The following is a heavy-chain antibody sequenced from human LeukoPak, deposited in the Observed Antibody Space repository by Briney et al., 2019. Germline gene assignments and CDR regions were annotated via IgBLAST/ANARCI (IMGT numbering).Heavy chain of an antibody. CDR3: ARVHVSYLNY. J-gene: IGHJ4*02. V-gene: IGHV3-33*01. Sequence: GGSLRLSCAASGYTFSTYGMHWVRQAPGKGLEWVAVIWYDGSKKYYADSVKGRFTISRDNSKNTVDLQMNSLRAEDTAVYYFARVHVSYLNYWGQETLVTVSS. CDR1: GYTFSTYG. CDR2: IWYDGSKK.